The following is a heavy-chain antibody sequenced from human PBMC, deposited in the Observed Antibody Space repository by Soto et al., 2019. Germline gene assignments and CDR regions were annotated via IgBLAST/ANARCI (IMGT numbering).Heavy chain of an antibody. CDR1: GYTFTTYG. J-gene: IGHJ4*02. CDR3: ARGDYFDSSGLHWDY. V-gene: IGHV1-18*01. Sequence: QVQLVQSGPEVKKPGASVKVSCKASGYTFTTYGISWVRQAPGQGLEWMGWISAYNANRNYAQNLQGRVTMTTDTSTSTAYLELRSLRSDDTAVYYCARGDYFDSSGLHWDYWGQGTLVTVSS. CDR2: ISAYNANR. D-gene: IGHD3-22*01.